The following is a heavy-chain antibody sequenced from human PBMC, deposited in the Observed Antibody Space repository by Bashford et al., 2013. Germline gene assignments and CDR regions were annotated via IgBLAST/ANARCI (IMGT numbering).Heavy chain of an antibody. Sequence: WVRQAPGQGLEWMGIINPSGGSTSYAQKFQGRVTMTRDTSTSTVYMELSSLRSEDTAVYYCAESILSWTIIVVRTSLLSRGLDYYVRMDVVGTKGPRSTVSS. D-gene: IGHD2-2*01. CDR3: AESILSWTIIVVRTSLLSRGLDYYVRMDV. V-gene: IGHV1-46*01. CDR2: INPSGGST. J-gene: IGHJ6*02.